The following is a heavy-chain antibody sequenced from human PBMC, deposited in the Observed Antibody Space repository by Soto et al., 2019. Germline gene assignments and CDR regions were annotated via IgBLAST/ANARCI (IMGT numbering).Heavy chain of an antibody. CDR2: IIPILGIA. D-gene: IGHD3-10*01. Sequence: QVKLVQSGAEVKKPGSSVKVSCKASGGTFSSYTISWVRQAPGQGLEWMGRIIPILGIANYAQKFQGRVTITADKSTSTAYMELSSLRSEDTAVYYCARDEGITMVRGAYGMDVWGQGTTVTVSS. CDR1: GGTFSSYT. CDR3: ARDEGITMVRGAYGMDV. J-gene: IGHJ6*02. V-gene: IGHV1-69*02.